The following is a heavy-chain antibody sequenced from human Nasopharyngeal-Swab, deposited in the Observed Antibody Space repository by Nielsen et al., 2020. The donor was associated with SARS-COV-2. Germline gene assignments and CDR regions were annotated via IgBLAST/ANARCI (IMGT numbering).Heavy chain of an antibody. D-gene: IGHD6-13*01. CDR3: ARESSAADY. CDR2: INHDGSQN. V-gene: IGHV3-7*01. Sequence: GESLKISCGASDFTFSHYWMSWVRQAPGKGLEWVANINHDGSQNYYVDSVKGRFTISRDNSKNSIYLQMDRLRVEDTAVYYCARESSAADYWGQGTLVTVSS. CDR1: DFTFSHYW. J-gene: IGHJ1*01.